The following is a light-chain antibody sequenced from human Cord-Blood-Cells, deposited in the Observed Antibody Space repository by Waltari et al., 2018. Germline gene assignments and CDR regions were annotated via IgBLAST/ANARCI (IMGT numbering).Light chain of an antibody. J-gene: IGLJ1*01. V-gene: IGLV2-14*01. CDR1: SSDVGGYNS. CDR2: DVS. CDR3: SSYTSSSTLV. Sequence: QSALTQPASVSGSPGQSITISCTGTSSDVGGYNSVAWYQQHPGKAPKLMIYDVSNRPSGFSNRFSGSKSGNTASLTISGLQAEDKADYYCSSYTSSSTLVFGTGTKVTVL.